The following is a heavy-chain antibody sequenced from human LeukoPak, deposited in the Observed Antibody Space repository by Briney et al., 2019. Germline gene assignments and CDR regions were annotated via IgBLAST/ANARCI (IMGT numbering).Heavy chain of an antibody. D-gene: IGHD6-19*01. CDR1: RFTFSSYA. CDR2: ISDSGGRT. CDR3: AKAKSPLFSSGWYYFDY. Sequence: PGGSLTLSCAASRFTFSSYAMTWVRQAPGKGLEWVSSISDSGGRTYYAESVKGRFTISRDNSKTMLHLQMNSLRAEDTAVYYCAKAKSPLFSSGWYYFDYWGQGTLVTVSS. J-gene: IGHJ4*02. V-gene: IGHV3-23*01.